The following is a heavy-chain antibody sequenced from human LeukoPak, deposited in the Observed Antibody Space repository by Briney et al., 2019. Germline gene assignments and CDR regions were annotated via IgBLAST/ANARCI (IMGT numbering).Heavy chain of an antibody. D-gene: IGHD1-26*01. V-gene: IGHV3-30*02. J-gene: IGHJ6*03. CDR1: GFTCSSYG. CDR2: IRYDESNK. Sequence: PGGSLRLSCAASGFTCSSYGMYWVRQAPGKGLECVAFIRYDESNKEHADSVKGRFTISRDNSRNTVYLQMNSLRPEDTGVYYCAKDYSSRAYYYYYMDVWGKGTTVTVSS. CDR3: AKDYSSRAYYYYYMDV.